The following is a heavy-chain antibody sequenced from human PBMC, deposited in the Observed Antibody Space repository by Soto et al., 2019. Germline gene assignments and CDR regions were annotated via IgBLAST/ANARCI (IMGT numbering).Heavy chain of an antibody. Sequence: SETLSLTCAVYGGSFSGYYWSWIRQPPGKGLEWIGEINHSGSTNYNPSLKSRVTISVDTSKNQFSLRLSSVTAADTAVYYCAAGGGLPRYYWGQGTLVTVSS. V-gene: IGHV4-34*01. CDR2: INHSGST. J-gene: IGHJ4*02. CDR3: AAGGGLPRYY. D-gene: IGHD5-12*01. CDR1: GGSFSGYY.